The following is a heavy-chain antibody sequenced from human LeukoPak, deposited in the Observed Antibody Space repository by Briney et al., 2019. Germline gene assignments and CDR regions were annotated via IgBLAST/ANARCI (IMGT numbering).Heavy chain of an antibody. Sequence: GGSLRLSCAASGFTLSSYAMSWVRQGPGKGLEWVSAISVSGNTYHAESVKGRFTIARDSSKKTLYLQMNSLRAGDAAVYYCAKAPVTTCSGAYCYPFDYWSQGTLVTVSS. CDR1: GFTLSSYA. D-gene: IGHD2-15*01. J-gene: IGHJ4*02. CDR2: ISVSGNT. V-gene: IGHV3-23*01. CDR3: AKAPVTTCSGAYCYPFDY.